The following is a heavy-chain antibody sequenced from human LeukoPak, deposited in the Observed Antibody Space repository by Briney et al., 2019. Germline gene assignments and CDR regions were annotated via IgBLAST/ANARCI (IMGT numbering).Heavy chain of an antibody. Sequence: PSETLSLTCTVSGGSVSGGSYYWSWIRQPPGKGLEWIGYIYYSGSTNYNPSLKSRVTISVDTSKNQFSLKLSSVTAAATAVYYCARDYGNNYFNSWARGPLFPVS. CDR3: ARDYGNNYFNS. CDR1: GGSVSGGSYY. CDR2: IYYSGST. J-gene: IGHJ4*02. V-gene: IGHV4-61*01. D-gene: IGHD1-14*01.